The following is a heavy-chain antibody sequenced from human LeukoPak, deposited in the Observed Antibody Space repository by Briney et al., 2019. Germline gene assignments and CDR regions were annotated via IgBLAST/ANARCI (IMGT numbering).Heavy chain of an antibody. D-gene: IGHD6-13*01. CDR2: INSSSSYI. V-gene: IGHV3-21*01. J-gene: IGHJ4*02. CDR3: ARGLIAAAAFDY. Sequence: GGSLRLSCAASGFTFSSYSMNWVRQAPGKGLEWVSSINSSSSYIYYADSVKGRFTISRDNAKNSLYLQMNSLRAEDTAVYYCARGLIAAAAFDYWGQGTLVTVSS. CDR1: GFTFSSYS.